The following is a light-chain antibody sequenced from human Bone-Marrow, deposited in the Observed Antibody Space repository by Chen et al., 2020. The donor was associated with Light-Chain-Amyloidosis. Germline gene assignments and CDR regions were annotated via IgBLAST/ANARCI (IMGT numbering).Light chain of an antibody. CDR2: DVS. Sequence: QSALTQPRSVSGSPGQSVTISCTGTSSDVGGYNYVSWYQQHPGKAPKLMIYDVSKRPSGVPDRFSGSKSGNTASLTISGRQAEDEADYCCCSYAGSYTYVFGTGTKVTVL. CDR1: SSDVGGYNY. V-gene: IGLV2-11*01. CDR3: CSYAGSYTYV. J-gene: IGLJ1*01.